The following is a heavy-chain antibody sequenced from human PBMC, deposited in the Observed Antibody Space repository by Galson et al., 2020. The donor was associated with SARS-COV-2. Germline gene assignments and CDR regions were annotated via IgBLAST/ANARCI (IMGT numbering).Heavy chain of an antibody. V-gene: IGHV4-31*03. J-gene: IGHJ5*02. CDR1: GGSISSGGYY. CDR3: ARAVRGVMIKGFDWFDP. CDR2: IYDSGST. Sequence: SETLSLTCTVSGGSISSGGYYWSWSRQPPGKGLEGIGYIYDSGSTYYNPSLKSRVTISVDTSKNQFSLKLSSVTAADTAVYYCARAVRGVMIKGFDWFDPWGQGTLVTVSS. D-gene: IGHD3-10*01.